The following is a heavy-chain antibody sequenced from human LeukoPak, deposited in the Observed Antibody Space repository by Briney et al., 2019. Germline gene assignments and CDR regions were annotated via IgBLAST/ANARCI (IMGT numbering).Heavy chain of an antibody. CDR3: ARALYCSGGNCYPRAWVRYYFDY. V-gene: IGHV4-34*01. D-gene: IGHD2-15*01. CDR2: INHSGST. CDR1: GGSFSGYY. J-gene: IGHJ4*02. Sequence: SETLSLXCAVYGGSFSGYYWSWSRQPPGKGLEWIGDINHSGSTNYNPSLRSRVTISVDTSKNQFSLKLSSVTAADTAVYYCARALYCSGGNCYPRAWVRYYFDYWGQGTLVTVSS.